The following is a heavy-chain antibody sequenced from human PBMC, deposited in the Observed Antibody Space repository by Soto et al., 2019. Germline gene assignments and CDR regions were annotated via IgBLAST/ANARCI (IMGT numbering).Heavy chain of an antibody. V-gene: IGHV4-39*01. D-gene: IGHD6-19*01. CDR2: IYYSGGT. J-gene: IGHJ4*02. Sequence: PSETLSLTCTVSGGSISSSSYYWGWIRQPPGKGLEWIGSIYYSGGTYYNPSLKSRVTISVDTSKNQFSLKLSSVTAADTAVYYCARYIAVAGYFDYWGQGTLVTVSS. CDR3: ARYIAVAGYFDY. CDR1: GGSISSSSYY.